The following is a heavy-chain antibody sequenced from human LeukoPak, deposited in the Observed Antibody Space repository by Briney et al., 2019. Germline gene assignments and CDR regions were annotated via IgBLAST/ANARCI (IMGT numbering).Heavy chain of an antibody. D-gene: IGHD3-10*01. J-gene: IGHJ4*02. CDR1: GFTFSSYK. Sequence: GGSLRLSCAASGFTFSSYKMNWVRQAPGKGLEWVSSISSSSNYIYYADSVKGRFTISRDNAKNSLYLQMNSLRAEDTAVYYCARDTTMVRGVAVDYWGQGTLVTVSS. V-gene: IGHV3-21*04. CDR2: ISSSSNYI. CDR3: ARDTTMVRGVAVDY.